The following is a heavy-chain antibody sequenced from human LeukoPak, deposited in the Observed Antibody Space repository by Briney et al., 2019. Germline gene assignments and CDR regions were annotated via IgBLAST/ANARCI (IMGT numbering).Heavy chain of an antibody. J-gene: IGHJ4*02. CDR1: GFTFSSYS. V-gene: IGHV3-48*04. D-gene: IGHD5-18*01. CDR2: ISSSSSTI. Sequence: PGGSLRLSCAASGFTFSSYSMNWVRQAPGKGLEWVSYISSSSSTIYYADSVKGRFTISRDNAKNSLYLQMNSLRAEDTAVFYCARDSPRGYSYGPFDYWGQGTLVTVSA. CDR3: ARDSPRGYSYGPFDY.